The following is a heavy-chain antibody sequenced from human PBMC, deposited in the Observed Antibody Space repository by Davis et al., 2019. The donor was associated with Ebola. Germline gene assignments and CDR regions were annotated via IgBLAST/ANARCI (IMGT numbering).Heavy chain of an antibody. J-gene: IGHJ4*02. Sequence: ESLKISCAASGFIVSDKYMSWVRQAPGKGLEWVSVIYRDGRTYYADSVKGRFTISGDNSKNTLYLQMNSLRAEDTAVYYCARSGEQQLYFDYWGQGTLVTVSS. CDR1: GFIVSDKY. CDR2: IYRDGRT. V-gene: IGHV3-53*05. CDR3: ARSGEQQLYFDY. D-gene: IGHD6-13*01.